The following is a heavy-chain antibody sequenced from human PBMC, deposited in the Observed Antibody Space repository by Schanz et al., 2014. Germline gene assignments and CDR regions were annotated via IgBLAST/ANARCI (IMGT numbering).Heavy chain of an antibody. J-gene: IGHJ4*02. V-gene: IGHV3-33*01. CDR2: IWYDGSNK. Sequence: QVHLLESGGGLVEPGGSLRLSCAASGFTFSSYGMHWVRQAPGKGLEWVAVIWYDGSNKYYADSVKGRFTVSRDNSKNTLYLQLNSLRAEDTAVYYCARKVVATIGGYYDNWGQGTLVIVSS. D-gene: IGHD5-12*01. CDR3: ARKVVATIGGYYDN. CDR1: GFTFSSYG.